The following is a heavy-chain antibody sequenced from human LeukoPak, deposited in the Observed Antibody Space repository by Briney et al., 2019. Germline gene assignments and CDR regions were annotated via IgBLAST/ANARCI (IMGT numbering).Heavy chain of an antibody. Sequence: SETLSLTCTVSGGSISSSSYYWGWIRQPPGKGLEWIGSIYYSGSTYYNPSLKSRVTISVDTSKNQFSLKLSSVTAADTAVYYCARQGLLMTIFGVVIGYFDYWGQGTLVTVSS. CDR2: IYYSGST. D-gene: IGHD3-3*01. J-gene: IGHJ4*02. CDR3: ARQGLLMTIFGVVIGYFDY. CDR1: GGSISSSSYY. V-gene: IGHV4-39*01.